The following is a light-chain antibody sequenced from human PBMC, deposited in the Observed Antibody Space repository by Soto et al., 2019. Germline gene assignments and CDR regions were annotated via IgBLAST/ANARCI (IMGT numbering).Light chain of an antibody. CDR1: QSVSSN. Sequence: EIVMTQSPATLSVSPGESANLSCRASQSVSSNLAWYQQKPGQAPRLLIYGASTRATGIPARFSGSGSGTEFTLTISSLQSEDFAVYYCQQYNNWPLYTFGQGTKLEI. CDR3: QQYNNWPLYT. J-gene: IGKJ2*01. V-gene: IGKV3-15*01. CDR2: GAS.